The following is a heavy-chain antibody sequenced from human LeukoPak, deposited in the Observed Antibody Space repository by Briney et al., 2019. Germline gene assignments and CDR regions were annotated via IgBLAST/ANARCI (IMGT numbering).Heavy chain of an antibody. CDR1: GFTFDDYA. CDR3: AKAKYDGGAFDI. D-gene: IGHD3-3*01. V-gene: IGHV3-9*01. CDR2: ISWNSGSI. Sequence: GRSLRLSCAASGFTFDDYAMHWVRQAPGKGLEWVSGISWNSGSIGYADSVKGRFTISRDNAKNSLYLQMNSLRAEDTALYYCAKAKYDGGAFDIWGQGTMVTVSS. J-gene: IGHJ3*02.